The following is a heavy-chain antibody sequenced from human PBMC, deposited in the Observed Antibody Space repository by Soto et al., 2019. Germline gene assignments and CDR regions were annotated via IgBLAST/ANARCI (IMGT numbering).Heavy chain of an antibody. CDR2: ISYDGSNK. D-gene: IGHD3-10*01. CDR3: AKDGAGRVYSSTVVWGEFDY. J-gene: IGHJ4*02. Sequence: PGGSLRLSCAASGFTFSGYAMHWVRQAPGKGLEWVAVISYDGSNKYYADSVKGRFAISRDNSKNTVYLQMNSLRAEDTAVYYCAKDGAGRVYSSTVVWGEFDYWGQGTLVTVSS. CDR1: GFTFSGYA. V-gene: IGHV3-30*09.